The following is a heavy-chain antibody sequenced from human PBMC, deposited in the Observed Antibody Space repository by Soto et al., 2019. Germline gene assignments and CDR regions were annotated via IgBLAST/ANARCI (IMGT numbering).Heavy chain of an antibody. CDR2: IIPIFGTT. Sequence: QVQLVQSGAEVKRPGSSVKVSCTASGVTFSSYAITWVRQAPGQGLEWMGGIIPIFGTTNYAQSFQGRVTLTADESTTTAYMELSSLRSEDTAVYYCARVPKIHYYESRSAGRVFYYFQAMDVWGQRTTVTVSS. D-gene: IGHD3-22*01. CDR1: GVTFSSYA. V-gene: IGHV1-69*01. J-gene: IGHJ6*02. CDR3: ARVPKIHYYESRSAGRVFYYFQAMDV.